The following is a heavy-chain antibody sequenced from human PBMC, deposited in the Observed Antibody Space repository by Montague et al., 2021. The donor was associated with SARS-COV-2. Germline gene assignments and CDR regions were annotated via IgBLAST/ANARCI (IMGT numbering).Heavy chain of an antibody. J-gene: IGHJ4*02. CDR1: GFSLTTSGVS. CDR3: AREIAGATVLDY. Sequence: PALVKPTQTLTLTCTFSGFSLTTSGVSVGWMRQPPGKAPEWLALIDWDDDKYYSTSLKTRLTISKDTSKNQVVLTMTNMDPVDTATYYCAREIAGATVLDYGAREPGSPSP. CDR2: IDWDDDK. D-gene: IGHD1-26*01. V-gene: IGHV2-70*01.